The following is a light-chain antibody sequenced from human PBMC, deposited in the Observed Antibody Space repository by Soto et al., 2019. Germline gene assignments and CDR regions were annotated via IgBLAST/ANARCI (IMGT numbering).Light chain of an antibody. Sequence: QSVLTQPASVSGSPGQSITISCTGTSSDVGSYNRVSWYQQPPGTAPKLIIYDVSNRPSGVSIRFSGSKSGNTASLTISGLQAEDEADYFCNSYTTSSTYVFGTGTKLTAL. CDR3: NSYTTSSTYV. CDR1: SSDVGSYNR. CDR2: DVS. V-gene: IGLV2-14*01. J-gene: IGLJ1*01.